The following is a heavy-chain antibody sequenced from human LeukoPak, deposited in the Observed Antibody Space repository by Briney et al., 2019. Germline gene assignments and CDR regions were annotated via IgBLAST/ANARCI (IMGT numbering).Heavy chain of an antibody. CDR1: GFTFSSYA. Sequence: SLRLSCAASGFTFSSYAMHWVRQAPGKGLEWVAVISYDGSNKYYADSVKGRFTISRDNSKNTLYLQMNSLRAEDTAVYYCARGYSSGYYYYFDYWGQGTLVTVSS. V-gene: IGHV3-30-3*01. CDR3: ARGYSSGYYYYFDY. D-gene: IGHD3-22*01. J-gene: IGHJ4*02. CDR2: ISYDGSNK.